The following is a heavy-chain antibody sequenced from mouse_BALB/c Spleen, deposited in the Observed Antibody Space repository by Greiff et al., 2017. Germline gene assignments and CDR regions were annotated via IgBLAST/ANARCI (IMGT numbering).Heavy chain of an antibody. D-gene: IGHD2-1*01. CDR3: AREGKIYYGNYPYYFDY. V-gene: IGHV3-2*02. CDR1: GYSITSDYA. CDR2: ISYSGST. J-gene: IGHJ2*01. Sequence: EVHLVESGPGLVKPSQSLSLTCTVTGYSITSDYAWNWIRQFPGNNLEWMGYISYSGSTSYNPSLKSRISITRDTSKNQFFLQLNSVTTEDTATYYCAREGKIYYGNYPYYFDYWGQGTTLTVSS.